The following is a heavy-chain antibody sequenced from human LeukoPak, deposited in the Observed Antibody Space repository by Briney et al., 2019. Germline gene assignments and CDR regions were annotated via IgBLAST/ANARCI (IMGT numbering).Heavy chain of an antibody. J-gene: IGHJ6*03. CDR1: GYTFTSYD. CDR3: ARGPVAAAALDYYYYMDV. Sequence: GASVKVSCKASGYTFTSYDINRVRQATGQGLEWMGWMNPNSGNTGYAQKFQGRVTMTRNTSISTAYMELSSLRSEDTAVYYCARGPVAAAALDYYYYMDVWGKGTTVTVSS. V-gene: IGHV1-8*01. CDR2: MNPNSGNT. D-gene: IGHD6-13*01.